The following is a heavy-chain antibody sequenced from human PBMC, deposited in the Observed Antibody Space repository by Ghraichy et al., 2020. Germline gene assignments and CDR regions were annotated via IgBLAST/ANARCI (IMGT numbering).Heavy chain of an antibody. Sequence: AMGGVRVAAGKGLEWVAALTGRGEITFFGDPMEGRFTISRDVSKNELYLQMSSLRAEDTAIYYWAKGVGCSGPNCFPTVCDSWGQGTLVTVPS. V-gene: IGHV3-23*02. CDR3: AKGVGCSGPNCFPTVCDS. CDR2: LTGRGEIT. J-gene: IGHJ5*01. CDR1: A. D-gene: IGHD2-15*01.